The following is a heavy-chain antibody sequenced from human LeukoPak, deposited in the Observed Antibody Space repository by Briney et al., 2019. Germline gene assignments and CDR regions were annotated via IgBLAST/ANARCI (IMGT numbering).Heavy chain of an antibody. Sequence: AASVKVSCKASGYTFTSYGISWVRPAPGQGLEWVGCMKPNSGNTGYAQKFQGKVTITRNTSISTAYMELSSLRSEDTAVYYCARGPGINSGSYRDAFDIWGQGTMVTVSS. CDR2: MKPNSGNT. CDR1: GYTFTSYG. V-gene: IGHV1-8*03. CDR3: ARGPGINSGSYRDAFDI. J-gene: IGHJ3*02. D-gene: IGHD1-26*01.